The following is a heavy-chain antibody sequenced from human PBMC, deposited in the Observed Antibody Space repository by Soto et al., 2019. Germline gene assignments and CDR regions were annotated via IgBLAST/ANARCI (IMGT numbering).Heavy chain of an antibody. D-gene: IGHD6-6*01. Sequence: GASVKVSCKVSGYTLTELSMHWVRQAPGKGLELMGGVDPEDGATIYAQKFQGRVTMTEDTSTDTVYMELSSLRSEDTAVYYCATRLVAARPSPLTPQIYFDYWGQGTLVTVSS. V-gene: IGHV1-24*01. CDR3: ATRLVAARPSPLTPQIYFDY. CDR2: VDPEDGAT. J-gene: IGHJ4*02. CDR1: GYTLTELS.